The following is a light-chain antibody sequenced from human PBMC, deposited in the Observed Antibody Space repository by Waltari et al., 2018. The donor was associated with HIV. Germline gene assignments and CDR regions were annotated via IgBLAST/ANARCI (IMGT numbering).Light chain of an antibody. V-gene: IGKV1-9*01. Sequence: DIQLTQSPSFLSASVGDRVTITCRASQNIYSYLAWYQQKPGRAPQVLIDATSTLQSGVPSRFSGSGSGTEFALTITNLQPDDFATYYCQQVNGYPLTFGGGTTVEI. CDR2: ATS. CDR3: QQVNGYPLT. CDR1: QNIYSY. J-gene: IGKJ4*01.